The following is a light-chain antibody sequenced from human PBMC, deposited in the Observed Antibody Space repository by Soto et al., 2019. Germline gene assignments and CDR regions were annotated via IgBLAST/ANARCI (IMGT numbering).Light chain of an antibody. CDR2: EVS. V-gene: IGLV2-14*01. J-gene: IGLJ2*01. CDR3: TSYTSAISHVL. CDR1: RSDVGGYTY. Sequence: QSALTQPASVSGSPGQSIPISCTGTRSDVGGYTYVSWYQQHPGNAPNLIISEVSNRPSGVSARFSGSKSGNTASLTISGLQAEDEADYYCTSYTSAISHVLFGGGTKLTV.